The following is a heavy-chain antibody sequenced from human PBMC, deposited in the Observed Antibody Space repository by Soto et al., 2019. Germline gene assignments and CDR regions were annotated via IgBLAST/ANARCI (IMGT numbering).Heavy chain of an antibody. V-gene: IGHV4-39*01. D-gene: IGHD1-26*01. Sequence: SETLSLTCTVSGGSISSSSYHWGWIRQPPGKGLEWIGSIYYSGSTYYNPSLKSRVTISVDTSKNQFSLRLSSVTAADTAVYYCARVGLGPYYYYYYYMDVWGKGTTVTVSS. CDR1: GGSISSSSYH. J-gene: IGHJ6*03. CDR2: IYYSGST. CDR3: ARVGLGPYYYYYYYMDV.